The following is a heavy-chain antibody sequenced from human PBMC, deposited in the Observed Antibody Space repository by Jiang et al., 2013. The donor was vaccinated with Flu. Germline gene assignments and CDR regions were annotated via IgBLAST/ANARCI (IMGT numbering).Heavy chain of an antibody. J-gene: IGHJ4*02. Sequence: GGLVQPGGSLRLSCAASGFTFSSYAMNWVRLAPGKGLEWVSAITGTGANIYYTDSVKGRFTISRDNSKNTLYLQMNSLRAEDTAVYYCANRLPYFSASGIGWGQGTLVTVSS. CDR2: ITGTGANI. V-gene: IGHV3-23*01. CDR3: ANRLPYFSASGIG. CDR1: GFTFSSYA. D-gene: IGHD3-10*01.